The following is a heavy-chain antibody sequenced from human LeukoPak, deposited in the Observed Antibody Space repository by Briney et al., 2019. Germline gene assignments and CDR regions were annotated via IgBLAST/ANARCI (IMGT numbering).Heavy chain of an antibody. V-gene: IGHV4-30-2*01. D-gene: IGHD2-2*01. CDR2: IYHSGST. CDR3: ARVINRYCSSTSCYRFYGTFGI. J-gene: IGHJ3*02. Sequence: PSETLSLTCTVSGGSISSGGYYWSWIRQPPGKGLEWIGYIYHSGSTYYNPSLKSRVTISVDRSKNQFSLKLSSVTAADTAVYYCARVINRYCSSTSCYRFYGTFGIWGQGTMVTVSS. CDR1: GGSISSGGYY.